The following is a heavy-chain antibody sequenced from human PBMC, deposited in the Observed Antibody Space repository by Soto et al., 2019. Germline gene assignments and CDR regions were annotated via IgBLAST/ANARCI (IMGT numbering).Heavy chain of an antibody. V-gene: IGHV3-23*01. J-gene: IGHJ4*02. CDR3: ARWSYLDY. Sequence: PGGSLRVSCADTGFSFGSYALRWVRQAPGKGLEWVSTISGSDGKTFYADSVKGRFSISRDTSQSTLYLQMNSLRADDTAMYYCARWSYLDYWGQGTRVTVSS. D-gene: IGHD3-3*01. CDR2: ISGSDGKT. CDR1: GFSFGSYA.